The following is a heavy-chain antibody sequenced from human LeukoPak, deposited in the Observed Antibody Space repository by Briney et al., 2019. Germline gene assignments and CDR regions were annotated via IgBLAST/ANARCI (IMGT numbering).Heavy chain of an antibody. CDR1: EFTFSSYW. CDR3: ARNGLRSSYYYYMDV. V-gene: IGHV3-7*01. D-gene: IGHD2-21*01. CDR2: IKQDGSEK. J-gene: IGHJ6*03. Sequence: GGSLRLSCAASEFTFSSYWVNWVRQAPGKGLEWVANIKQDGSEKYYVDSVKGRFTISRDNAKNSLYLQMNSLRAEDTAVYYCARNGLRSSYYYYMDVWGKGTTVTVSS.